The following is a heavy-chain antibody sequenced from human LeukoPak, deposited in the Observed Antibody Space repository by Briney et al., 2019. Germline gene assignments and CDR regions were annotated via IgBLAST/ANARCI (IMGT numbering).Heavy chain of an antibody. V-gene: IGHV3-7*01. CDR3: ARLFGGVTTFDY. CDR2: MKGDGSPT. J-gene: IGHJ4*02. Sequence: PGGSLRLSCAASGFSFGNFWMSWVRQAPGRGLQWVASMKGDGSPTYYVDSAKARFIISRDNARNSLYLQMNSLRAEDTAVYYCARLFGGVTTFDYWGQGALVTVSS. D-gene: IGHD2-8*02. CDR1: GFSFGNFW.